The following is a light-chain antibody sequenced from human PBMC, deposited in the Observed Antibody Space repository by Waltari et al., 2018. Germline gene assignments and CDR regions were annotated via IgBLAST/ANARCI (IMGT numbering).Light chain of an antibody. CDR3: QQSYTTPYT. CDR1: QSVSDY. J-gene: IGKJ2*01. V-gene: IGKV1-39*01. Sequence: DIQMTQSPSYLSPSLGDRVTITCRASQSVSDYLNWYQQKPGKAPRLLIYTASSLQSGVPSTFSGSGSGTEFTLTISSLQIEDFATYYCQQSYTTPYTFGQGTKLEIK. CDR2: TAS.